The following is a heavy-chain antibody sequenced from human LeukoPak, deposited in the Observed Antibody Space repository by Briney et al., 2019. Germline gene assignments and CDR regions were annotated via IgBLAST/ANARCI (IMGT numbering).Heavy chain of an antibody. CDR3: ARLRIRRGQLWSLPYFDY. Sequence: TSETLSLTCVVYGGSFSGYYWSWIRQSPGKGLEWIGEINHSGSTNYNPSLKSRVTIPVDTSKNQFSPKLSSVTAADTAVYYCARLRIRRGQLWSLPYFDYWGQGTLVTVSS. V-gene: IGHV4-34*01. CDR1: GGSFSGYY. CDR2: INHSGST. D-gene: IGHD5-18*01. J-gene: IGHJ4*02.